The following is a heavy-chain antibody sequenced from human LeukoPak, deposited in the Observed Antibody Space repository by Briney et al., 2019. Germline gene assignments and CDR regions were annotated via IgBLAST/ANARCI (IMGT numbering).Heavy chain of an antibody. Sequence: GGSLRLSCAVSGFTFSNYGMHWDRQAPGKGLEWVAVILYEGSNKYYADSVKGRFTISRDNSKNMLYLQMNSLTAEDTAVYYCAKGSYYDQIPESDYWGQGTLVTVSS. CDR3: AKGSYYDQIPESDY. V-gene: IGHV3-30*18. D-gene: IGHD3-22*01. CDR2: ILYEGSNK. J-gene: IGHJ4*02. CDR1: GFTFSNYG.